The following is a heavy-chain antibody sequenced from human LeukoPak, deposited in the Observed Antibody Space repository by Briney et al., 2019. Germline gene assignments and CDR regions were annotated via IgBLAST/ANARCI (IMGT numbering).Heavy chain of an antibody. Sequence: PSETLSLTCAVSGVSFDDYYRSWVRQTPGKGLEWIGEINHSGYTNDSPSLKSRVTLSIDTSRKQFSLNLRSVTVADAGIYYCTRMTTGHDYWGQGTLVTVSS. CDR1: GVSFDDYY. CDR2: INHSGYT. V-gene: IGHV4-34*01. CDR3: TRMTTGHDY. D-gene: IGHD4-17*01. J-gene: IGHJ4*02.